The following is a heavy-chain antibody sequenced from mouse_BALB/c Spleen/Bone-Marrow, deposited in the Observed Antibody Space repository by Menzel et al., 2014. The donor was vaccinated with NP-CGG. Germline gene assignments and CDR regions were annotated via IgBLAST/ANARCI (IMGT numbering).Heavy chain of an antibody. V-gene: IGHV2-9*02. J-gene: IGHJ4*01. Sequence: QVQLKESGPGLVAPSQSLSITYTVSGFSLTGYGVHWVRQPPGKVLEWLGVIWAGGSTNYNSDLMSRLSNSKDNSKSQVFLKMNSLQTDVTAMYNCARGSYYEGALDYWGQGISVTVSS. CDR1: GFSLTGYG. CDR3: ARGSYYEGALDY. CDR2: IWAGGST. D-gene: IGHD1-1*01.